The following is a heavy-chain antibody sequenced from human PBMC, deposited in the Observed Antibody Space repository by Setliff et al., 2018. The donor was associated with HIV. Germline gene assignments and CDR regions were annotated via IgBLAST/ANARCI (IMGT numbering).Heavy chain of an antibody. J-gene: IGHJ6*03. Sequence: SVKVSCKASGGTFRGFGISWVVQAPGQGLEWMGQIIPIFGTPRYAQKFQGRVTITADESTGTVYMELSSLRSEDTAMYYCASISGDNSGNPYYYYMDVWGKGTTVTVSS. V-gene: IGHV1-69*13. CDR3: ASISGDNSGNPYYYYMDV. CDR2: IIPIFGTP. D-gene: IGHD3-22*01. CDR1: GGTFRGFG.